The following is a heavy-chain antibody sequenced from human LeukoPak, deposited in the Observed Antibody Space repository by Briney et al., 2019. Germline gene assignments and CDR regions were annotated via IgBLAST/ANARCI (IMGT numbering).Heavy chain of an antibody. D-gene: IGHD6-19*01. J-gene: IGHJ5*02. CDR3: ARDLQGAVAGTRYNWFDP. CDR2: INHSGST. Sequence: PSETLSLTCAVYGGSFSGYYWSWIRQPPGKGLEWIGEINHSGSTNYNPSLKSRVTISVDTSKNQFSLKLSSVTAADTAVYYCARDLQGAVAGTRYNWFDPWGQGTLVTVSS. CDR1: GGSFSGYY. V-gene: IGHV4-34*01.